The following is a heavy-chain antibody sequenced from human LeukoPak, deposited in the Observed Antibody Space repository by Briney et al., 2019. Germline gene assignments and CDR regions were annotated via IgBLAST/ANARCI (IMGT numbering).Heavy chain of an antibody. CDR3: ARVHSYYDILTGYSPPDAFDI. V-gene: IGHV4-34*01. CDR1: GGSFSGYY. J-gene: IGHJ3*02. CDR2: INHSGST. Sequence: SETLSLTCAVYGGSFSGYYWSWIRQPPGKGLEWIGEINHSGSTNYNPSLKSRVTISVDTSKNQFSLKLSSVTAADTAVYYCARVHSYYDILTGYSPPDAFDIWGQGTMVTVSS. D-gene: IGHD3-9*01.